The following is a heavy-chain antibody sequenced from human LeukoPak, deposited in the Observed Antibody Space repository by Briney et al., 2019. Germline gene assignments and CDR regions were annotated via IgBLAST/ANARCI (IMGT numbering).Heavy chain of an antibody. D-gene: IGHD1-26*01. Sequence: VANIKQDGSEKYYVDSVKGRFTISRDNAQNSLSLQMNSLRVEDTAVYYCAKDSGSYLIDYWGQGTLVTVSS. CDR2: IKQDGSEK. V-gene: IGHV3-7*01. CDR3: AKDSGSYLIDY. J-gene: IGHJ4*02.